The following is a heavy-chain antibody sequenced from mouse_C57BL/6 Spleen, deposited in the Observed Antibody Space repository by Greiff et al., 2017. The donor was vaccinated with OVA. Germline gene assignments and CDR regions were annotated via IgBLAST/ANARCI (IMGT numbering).Heavy chain of an antibody. CDR2: IYPGSGNT. V-gene: IGHV1-66*01. D-gene: IGHD2-4*01. CDR1: GYSFTSYY. Sequence: VQLQQSGPELVKPGASVTISCKASGYSFTSYYIHWVKQRPGQGLAWIGWIYPGSGNTKYNEKFKGKATLTAYTSSSTAYMQLSSLTSEDSAVYYCARDDYDDYAMDYWGQGTSVTVSS. CDR3: ARDDYDDYAMDY. J-gene: IGHJ4*01.